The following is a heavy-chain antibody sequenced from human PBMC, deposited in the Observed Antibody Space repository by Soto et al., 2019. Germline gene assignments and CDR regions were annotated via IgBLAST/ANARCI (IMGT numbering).Heavy chain of an antibody. CDR2: ISGSGDTI. Sequence: QVQLVESGGGLVKPGGSLRLSCAASGFTFSDYYMHWIRQAPGKGLEWVSYISGSGDTIHYADSVQGRFTISRDNAKSSLHLQMSSLRAEDTAVYYCERGGCSASCFSDWFDPLGQGTLVTVSS. V-gene: IGHV3-11*01. J-gene: IGHJ5*02. CDR3: ERGGCSASCFSDWFDP. D-gene: IGHD2-2*01. CDR1: GFTFSDYY.